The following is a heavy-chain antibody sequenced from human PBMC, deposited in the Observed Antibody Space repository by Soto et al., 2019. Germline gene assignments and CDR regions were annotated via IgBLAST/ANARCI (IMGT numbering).Heavy chain of an antibody. CDR1: GGYFNDNY. V-gene: IGHV4-34*01. Sequence: QVQLQQWGAGLLKPSETLSLSCAVYGGYFNDNYYTWFRQPPGKGLEWIGEISRSGTTKYIPSLKGPSSHFFDTAKTPGSPKVTSVTPPGTAVYYCATSLWFGTQVELWGQGALVTVSS. D-gene: IGHD3-10*01. CDR3: ATSLWFGTQVEL. J-gene: IGHJ5*02. CDR2: ISRSGTT.